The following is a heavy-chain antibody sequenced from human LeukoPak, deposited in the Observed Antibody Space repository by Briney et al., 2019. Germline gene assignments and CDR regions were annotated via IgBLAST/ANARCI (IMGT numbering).Heavy chain of an antibody. J-gene: IGHJ4*02. D-gene: IGHD3-10*01. V-gene: IGHV3-7*04. CDR1: GFTFSSYW. CDR2: IKHGGSEK. CDR3: ARGYGSGSYTPTKS. Sequence: GGSLRLSCAASGFTFSSYWMSWVRQAPGKGLEWVANIKHGGSEKYYVDSVEGRFTISRDDAKNSLYLEMNSLRVEDTAVYYCARGYGSGSYTPTKSWGQGVLVTVSS.